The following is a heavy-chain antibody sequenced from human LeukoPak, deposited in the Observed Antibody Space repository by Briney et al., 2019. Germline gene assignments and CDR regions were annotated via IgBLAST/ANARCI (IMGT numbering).Heavy chain of an antibody. CDR1: GGSFSGYY. J-gene: IGHJ4*02. CDR3: ARDGRFRYYYDSSGYYFDY. CDR2: INHSGST. V-gene: IGHV4-34*01. D-gene: IGHD3-22*01. Sequence: SETLSLTCAVYGGSFSGYYWSWIRQPPGKGLEWIGEINHSGSTNYNPSLKSRVTISVDTSKSQFSLKLSSVTAADTAVYYCARDGRFRYYYDSSGYYFDYWGQGTLVTVSS.